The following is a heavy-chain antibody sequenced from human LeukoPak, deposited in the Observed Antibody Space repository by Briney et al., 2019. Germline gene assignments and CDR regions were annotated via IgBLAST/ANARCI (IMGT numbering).Heavy chain of an antibody. Sequence: GGSLRLSCAASAFTFSSYAMSWVRQAPGKGLEWVSAISGSGGSTYYADSVKGRFTISRDNSKNTLYLQMNSLRAEDTAVYYCAKADFDWLVPPDYWGQGTLVTVSS. D-gene: IGHD3-9*01. CDR3: AKADFDWLVPPDY. CDR2: ISGSGGST. J-gene: IGHJ4*02. V-gene: IGHV3-23*01. CDR1: AFTFSSYA.